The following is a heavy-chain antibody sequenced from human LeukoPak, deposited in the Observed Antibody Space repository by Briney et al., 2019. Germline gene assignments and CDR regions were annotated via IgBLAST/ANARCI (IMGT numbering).Heavy chain of an antibody. CDR1: GFPFSDFS. V-gene: IGHV3-23*01. CDR2: TNSGGTGT. J-gene: IGHJ4*02. Sequence: GGSLRLSCATSGFPFSDFSMSWVRQAPGRGLEWISTTNSGGTGTYYAESVKGRFTISRDNSKNTLYLQMSSLRVEDTAVYYCAKQSYARSLGEGGPGTLVSVSA. CDR3: AKQSYARSLGE. D-gene: IGHD2-8*01.